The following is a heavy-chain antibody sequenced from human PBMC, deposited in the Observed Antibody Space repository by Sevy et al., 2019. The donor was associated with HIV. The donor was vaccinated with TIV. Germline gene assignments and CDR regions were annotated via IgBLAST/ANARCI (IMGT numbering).Heavy chain of an antibody. CDR3: VSLFLSYRSGWSYFDY. D-gene: IGHD6-19*01. V-gene: IGHV3-66*02. J-gene: IGHJ4*02. Sequence: GGSLRLSCAISGFTVNDKYIIWVRQAPGKGLEWVSVIFSSGSTYYADSAKGRFTISRDNSKNTVYLQMNSLRAEDTTVYYCVSLFLSYRSGWSYFDYWGQGTLVTVSS. CDR2: IFSSGST. CDR1: GFTVNDKY.